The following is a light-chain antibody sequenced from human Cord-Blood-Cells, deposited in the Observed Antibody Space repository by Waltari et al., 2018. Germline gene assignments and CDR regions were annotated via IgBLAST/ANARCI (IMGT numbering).Light chain of an antibody. CDR3: QSADSSGTYWV. J-gene: IGLJ3*02. CDR1: ALPKQY. V-gene: IGLV3-25*02. CDR2: KDS. Sequence: SYELTQPPSVSVSPGQTARITCSGDALPKQYAYRYQQKPGQAPVLVIYKDSEKPSGIPERFSGSSSGKTVPWTISGVQAEDEADYYCQSADSSGTYWVFGGGTKLTVL.